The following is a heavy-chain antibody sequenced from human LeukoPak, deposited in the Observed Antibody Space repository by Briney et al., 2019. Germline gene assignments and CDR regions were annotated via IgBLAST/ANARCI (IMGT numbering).Heavy chain of an antibody. Sequence: SETLSLTCTVSGGAISYYYWNWIRQPPGKGLEWIGYIYYTGNTNYNPSLKSRVTISVDTSKNQFPLKLSSVTAADTAVYYCARDRLQLQSWGQGTLVTVSS. CDR1: GGAISYYY. V-gene: IGHV4-59*01. CDR3: ARDRLQLQS. CDR2: IYYTGNT. D-gene: IGHD5-24*01. J-gene: IGHJ5*02.